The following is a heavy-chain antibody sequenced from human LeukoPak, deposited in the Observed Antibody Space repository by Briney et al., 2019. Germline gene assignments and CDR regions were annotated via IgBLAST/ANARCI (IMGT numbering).Heavy chain of an antibody. CDR2: IIPILGIA. CDR3: AREKRYYHDSSGYSVSFDI. J-gene: IGHJ3*02. Sequence: SVKVSCKASGGTFSSYAISWVRQTPGQGLEWMGRIIPILGIANYAQKFQGRVTITADKSTSTAYMELSSLRSDDTAVYYCAREKRYYHDSSGYSVSFDIWGQGTMVTVSS. D-gene: IGHD3-22*01. V-gene: IGHV1-69*04. CDR1: GGTFSSYA.